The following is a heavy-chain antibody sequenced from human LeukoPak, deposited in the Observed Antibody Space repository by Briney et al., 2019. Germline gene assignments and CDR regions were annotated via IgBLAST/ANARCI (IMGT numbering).Heavy chain of an antibody. CDR1: GFTFSSYA. Sequence: GGSLRLSCAASGFTFSSYAMSRVRQAPGKGLEWVSAISGSGGSTYYADSVKGRFTISRDNSKNTLYLQMNSLRAEDTAVYYCAKDRRYSSGWRLHYYYGMDVWGQGTTVTVSS. J-gene: IGHJ6*02. D-gene: IGHD6-19*01. V-gene: IGHV3-23*01. CDR2: ISGSGGST. CDR3: AKDRRYSSGWRLHYYYGMDV.